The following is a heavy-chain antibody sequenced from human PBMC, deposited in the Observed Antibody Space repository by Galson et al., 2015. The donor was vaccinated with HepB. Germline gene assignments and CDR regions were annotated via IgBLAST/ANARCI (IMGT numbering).Heavy chain of an antibody. CDR2: INHSGST. CDR1: GGSFSDYY. D-gene: IGHD6-13*01. Sequence: SETLSLTCAVYGGSFSDYYWSWIRQPPGKGLEWIGEINHSGSTNYNPSLKSRVTISVDTSKNQFSLKLSSVTAADTAVYYCARGPGLYSRRSESNDYWGQGTLVTVSS. CDR3: ARGPGLYSRRSESNDY. V-gene: IGHV4-34*01. J-gene: IGHJ4*02.